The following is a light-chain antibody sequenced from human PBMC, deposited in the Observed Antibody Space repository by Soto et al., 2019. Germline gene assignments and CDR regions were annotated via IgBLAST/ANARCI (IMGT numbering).Light chain of an antibody. J-gene: IGLJ2*01. CDR3: SSYTGGNARVV. CDR2: DVS. CDR1: SDVGAYRY. V-gene: IGLV2-14*01. Sequence: QSALTQPASVSGSPGQSITISCTGSDVGAYRYVSWYQQHPGKAPRLMIYDVSNRPSVVSDRFSGSKSGNTASLTISGLQPEDEAYFVCSSYTGGNARVVFGGGTKLTVL.